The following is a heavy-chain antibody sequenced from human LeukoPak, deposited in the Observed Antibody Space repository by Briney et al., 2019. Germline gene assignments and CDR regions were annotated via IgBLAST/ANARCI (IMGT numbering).Heavy chain of an antibody. Sequence: GGSLRLSCAASGFTFTTYAMTWVRQAPGKGLAWVSALSHDGAATYYADSVKGRSTISRDNSKNTMYLQMNSLRAEDTAIYYCARLGVGSNSDNWGQGTLVTVPS. CDR3: ARLGVGSNSDN. J-gene: IGHJ4*02. CDR1: GFTFTTYA. D-gene: IGHD1-26*01. V-gene: IGHV3-23*01. CDR2: LSHDGAAT.